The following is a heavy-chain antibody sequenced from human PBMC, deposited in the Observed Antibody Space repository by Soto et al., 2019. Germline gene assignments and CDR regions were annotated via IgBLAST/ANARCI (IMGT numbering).Heavy chain of an antibody. CDR1: GFTFSSYS. CDR3: ARDIWFGELSRGSFDY. CDR2: ISSSSSYI. D-gene: IGHD3-10*01. J-gene: IGHJ4*02. V-gene: IGHV3-21*01. Sequence: GESLKISCAASGFTFSSYSMNWVRQAPGKGLEWVSSISSSSSYIYYADSVKGRFTISRDNAKNSLYLQMNSLRAEDTAVYYCARDIWFGELSRGSFDYWGQGTLVTVSS.